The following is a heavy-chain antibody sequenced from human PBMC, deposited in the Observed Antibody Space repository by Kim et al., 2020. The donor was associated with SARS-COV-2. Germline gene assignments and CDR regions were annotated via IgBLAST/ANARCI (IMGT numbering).Heavy chain of an antibody. CDR3: ARAVVDYGELGYYYYGMDV. D-gene: IGHD2-15*01. CDR1: GFTFSSYW. J-gene: IGHJ6*02. CDR2: IKQDGSEK. V-gene: IGHV3-7*01. Sequence: GGSLRLSCAASGFTFSSYWMRWVRQAPGKGLEWVANIKQDGSEKYYVDSVKGRFTISRDNAKNSLYLQMNSLRAEDTAVYYCARAVVDYGELGYYYYGMDVWGQGTTVTVSS.